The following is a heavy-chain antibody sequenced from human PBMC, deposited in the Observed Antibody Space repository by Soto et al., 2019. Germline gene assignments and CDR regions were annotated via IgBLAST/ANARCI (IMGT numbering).Heavy chain of an antibody. CDR1: GGSISSSSYY. J-gene: IGHJ4*02. V-gene: IGHV4-39*01. CDR2: IYYSGST. D-gene: IGHD2-15*01. Sequence: QLQLQESGPGLVKPPETLSLTCTVSGGSISSSSYYWGWIRQPPGKGLEWIGSIYYSGSTYYNPSLTSRVPISVDTSKNQFSLRLSSVTAADTAVYYCARPSVQDDCSGGSCSPNGFDYWGQGTLVTVSS. CDR3: ARPSVQDDCSGGSCSPNGFDY.